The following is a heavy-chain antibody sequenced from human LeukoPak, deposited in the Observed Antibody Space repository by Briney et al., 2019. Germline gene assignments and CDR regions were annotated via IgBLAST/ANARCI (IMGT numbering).Heavy chain of an antibody. V-gene: IGHV3-11*01. CDR3: ARDQYLDC. CDR2: ISRGGNSV. CDR1: GFTFSDYY. Sequence: GGSLRLSCAASGFTFSDYYMGWIRQAPGTGLEWVSSISRGGNSVYYADSVRGRFTISRDNAKNSLYLQMNSLRAEDTALYYCARDQYLDCRGQGTLVTVSS. J-gene: IGHJ4*02.